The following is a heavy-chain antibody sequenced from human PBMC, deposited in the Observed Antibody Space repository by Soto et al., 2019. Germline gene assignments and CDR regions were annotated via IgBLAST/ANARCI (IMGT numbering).Heavy chain of an antibody. D-gene: IGHD3-22*01. V-gene: IGHV6-1*01. CDR3: ARDRHYHDTSGHYYALFDY. CDR1: GDSVSSNSAA. J-gene: IGHJ4*02. CDR2: TYYRSKWYN. Sequence: SQTLSLTCAISGDSVSSNSAAWNWIRQSPSRGLEWLGRTYYRSKWYNDYAVSVKSRITINPDTSKNQFSLQLNSVTAADSAIYFCARDRHYHDTSGHYYALFDYWGQGIQVTVSS.